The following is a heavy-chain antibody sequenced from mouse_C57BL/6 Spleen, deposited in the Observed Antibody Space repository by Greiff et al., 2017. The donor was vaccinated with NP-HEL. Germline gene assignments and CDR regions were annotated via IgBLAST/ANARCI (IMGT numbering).Heavy chain of an antibody. J-gene: IGHJ1*03. CDR2: IYPGSGST. V-gene: IGHV1-55*01. D-gene: IGHD2-5*01. CDR1: GYTFTSYW. CDR3: ARIPAYYSKGYFDV. Sequence: VQLQQPGAELVKPGASVKMSCKASGYTFTSYWITWVKQRPGQGLEWIGDIYPGSGSTNYNEKFKSKATLTVDTSSSTAYMQLSSLTSEDSAVYYCARIPAYYSKGYFDVWGTGTTVTVSS.